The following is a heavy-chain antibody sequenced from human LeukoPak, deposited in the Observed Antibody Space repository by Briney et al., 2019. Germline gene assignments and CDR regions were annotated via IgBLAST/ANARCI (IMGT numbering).Heavy chain of an antibody. V-gene: IGHV3-7*01. CDR3: ARDVGEHIVVVTAIGDAFDI. CDR2: INQDGSET. CDR1: GFTFSKYW. D-gene: IGHD2-21*02. Sequence: PGGSLRLSCAASGFTFSKYWMSWVRQAPGKGLEWVANINQDGSETYYVDSVEGRFTISRDNAKNSLYLQMNSLRAEDTAVYYCARDVGEHIVVVTAIGDAFDIWGQGTMVTVSS. J-gene: IGHJ3*02.